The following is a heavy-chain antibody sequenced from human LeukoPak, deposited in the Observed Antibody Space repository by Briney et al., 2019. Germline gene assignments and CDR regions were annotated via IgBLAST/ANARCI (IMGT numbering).Heavy chain of an antibody. V-gene: IGHV1-69*13. J-gene: IGHJ5*02. CDR2: IIPIFGTA. Sequence: SVKVSCKASGGTFSSYAISWVRQAPGQGLEWMGGIIPIFGTANYAQKFQGRVTITADESTSTAYMELSSLRSEDTAVYYCARDKLRNGEGYEFDPWGQGTLVTVSS. CDR3: ARDKLRNGEGYEFDP. CDR1: GGTFSSYA. D-gene: IGHD3-10*01.